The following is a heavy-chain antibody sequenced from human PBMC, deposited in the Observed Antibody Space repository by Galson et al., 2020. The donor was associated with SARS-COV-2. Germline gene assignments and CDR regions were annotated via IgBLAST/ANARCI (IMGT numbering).Heavy chain of an antibody. J-gene: IGHJ4*02. D-gene: IGHD6-19*01. CDR1: GFTFSNSV. CDR2: VSYDGSTK. Sequence: GESLKISCTASGFTFSNSVMHWVRQAPGKGLEWVALVSYDGSTKKYTDSVRGRFTISRDNSKNTLYLQMDGLRSDDTAIYYCATNLIAVVPPSWGQGTLITVSS. V-gene: IGHV3-30-3*01. CDR3: ATNLIAVVPPS.